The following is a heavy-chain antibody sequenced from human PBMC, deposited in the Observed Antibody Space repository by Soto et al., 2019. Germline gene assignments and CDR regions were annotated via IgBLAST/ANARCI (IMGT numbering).Heavy chain of an antibody. CDR2: ISASGDTT. CDR3: AKGRTIATS. J-gene: IGHJ5*02. V-gene: IGHV3-23*01. Sequence: GGSLRLSCAASGFTFRSYDMSWVRQAPGTGLEWVSAISASGDTTYYVDSVKGRFTISRDNSKNTLYLQMNSLRAEDTALYYCAKGRTIATSWGQGALVTVSS. CDR1: GFTFRSYD. D-gene: IGHD1-26*01.